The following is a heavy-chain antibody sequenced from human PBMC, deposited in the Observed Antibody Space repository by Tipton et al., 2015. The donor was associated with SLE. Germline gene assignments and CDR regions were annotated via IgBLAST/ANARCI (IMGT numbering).Heavy chain of an antibody. Sequence: TLSLTCTVSGGSISSGSYYWSWIRQPAGKGLEWIGRIYTSGSTNYNPSLKSRVTISVDTSKNQFSLKLRSLTAADTAVYYCARVLRGGLNLWGRGTLVTVSS. V-gene: IGHV4-61*02. D-gene: IGHD3-16*01. CDR1: GGSISSGSYY. CDR3: ARVLRGGLNL. CDR2: IYTSGST. J-gene: IGHJ2*01.